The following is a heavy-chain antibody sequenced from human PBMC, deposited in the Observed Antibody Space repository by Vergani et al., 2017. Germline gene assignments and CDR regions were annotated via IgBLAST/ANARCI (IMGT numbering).Heavy chain of an antibody. CDR2: INHSGST. Sequence: QVQLQQWGAGLLKPSETLSLTCAVYGGSFSGYYWSWIRQPPGKGLEWIWEINHSGSTNYNPSLKSRVTISVDTSKNQFSLKLSSVTAADTAVYYCARGRRGSGYNYGAFDIWGQGTMVTVSS. V-gene: IGHV4-34*01. CDR3: ARGRRGSGYNYGAFDI. D-gene: IGHD5-18*01. J-gene: IGHJ3*02. CDR1: GGSFSGYY.